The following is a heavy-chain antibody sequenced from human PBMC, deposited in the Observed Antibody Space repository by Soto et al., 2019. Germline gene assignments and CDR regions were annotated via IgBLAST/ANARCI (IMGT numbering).Heavy chain of an antibody. V-gene: IGHV3-23*01. CDR3: AKGYRFGYDFLFPDF. CDR2: INSSGGTT. D-gene: IGHD3-3*01. Sequence: GGSLRLSCAASGFAFSTYAMGWVRQAPGKGLEWVSTINSSGGTTYYADSAKGRFTISRDNSKNTLYLQMSSLRAEDTAVYYCAKGYRFGYDFLFPDFWGQGTLVTVSS. CDR1: GFAFSTYA. J-gene: IGHJ4*02.